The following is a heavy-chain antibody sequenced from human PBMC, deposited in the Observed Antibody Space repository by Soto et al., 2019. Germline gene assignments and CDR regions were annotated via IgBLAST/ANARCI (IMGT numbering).Heavy chain of an antibody. CDR2: IHHSGGT. CDR3: TKKSAYALDY. CDR1: GGSVSNNNW. V-gene: IGHV4-4*02. J-gene: IGHJ4*02. Sequence: QVQLQESGPGLVKPSGTLSLSCAVSGGSVSNNNWWSWVRQSPGNGLEWIGEIHHSGGTSYSPSLESGATLSGDKSKNEVSLRLNYVTAADTAVYYCTKKSAYALDYWGLGILVTAS. D-gene: IGHD5-12*01.